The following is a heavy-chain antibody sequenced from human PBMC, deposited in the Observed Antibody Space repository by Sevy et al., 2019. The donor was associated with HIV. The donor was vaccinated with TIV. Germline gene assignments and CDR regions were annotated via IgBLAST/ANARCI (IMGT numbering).Heavy chain of an antibody. Sequence: ASLKVSCKASGYTFTGYYMHWVRQAPGQGLEWMGWINPNSGGTNYAQKFQGRVTMTRDTSISTAYMELSRLRSDDTAVYYCARDRGNYFLQTYGMDVWGQGTTVTVSS. CDR3: ARDRGNYFLQTYGMDV. D-gene: IGHD3-22*01. CDR1: GYTFTGYY. J-gene: IGHJ6*02. V-gene: IGHV1-2*02. CDR2: INPNSGGT.